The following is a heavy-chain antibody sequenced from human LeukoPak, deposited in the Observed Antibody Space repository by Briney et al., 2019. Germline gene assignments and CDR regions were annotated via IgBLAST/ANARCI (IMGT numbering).Heavy chain of an antibody. D-gene: IGHD1-14*01. CDR3: ARVSTGGRYDY. Sequence: PSETLSLTCTVSDGSISSYYWSWIRQPAGKGLEWIGRIFSTGSTNHNPSLKSRVTMSVDTSKNQFSLKLSSVTAADTAVYYCARVSTGGRYDYWGQGTLVTVSS. CDR1: DGSISSYY. V-gene: IGHV4-4*07. J-gene: IGHJ4*02. CDR2: IFSTGST.